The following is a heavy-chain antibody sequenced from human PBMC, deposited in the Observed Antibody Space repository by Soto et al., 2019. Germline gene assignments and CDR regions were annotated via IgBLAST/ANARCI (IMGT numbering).Heavy chain of an antibody. CDR2: ISTTSSYI. V-gene: IGHV3-21*01. CDR1: GFTFRSYS. Sequence: EVQLVESGGGLVKPGGSLRLSCEASGFTFRSYSMNWVRQAPGKGLEWVSSISTTSSYIYYGDSVKGRFTISRDNAKNSLFLQMNSLRAEDTAIYYCAREGDDYGDYKRAFDIWGQGTTVTFSS. CDR3: AREGDDYGDYKRAFDI. J-gene: IGHJ3*02. D-gene: IGHD4-17*01.